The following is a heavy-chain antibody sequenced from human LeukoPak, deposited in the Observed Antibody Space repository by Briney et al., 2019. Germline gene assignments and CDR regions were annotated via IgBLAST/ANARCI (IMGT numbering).Heavy chain of an antibody. CDR2: IYYSGST. CDR3: ARSPSGPNPFDP. CDR1: GGSISSSSYY. J-gene: IGHJ5*02. V-gene: IGHV4-39*01. Sequence: PSETLSLTCTVSGGSISSSSYYWGWIRQPPGKGLEWIGSIYYSGSTYYNPSLKSRVTISVDTSKNQFSLKLSSVTAADTAVYYCARSPSGPNPFDPWGQGTLVTVSS.